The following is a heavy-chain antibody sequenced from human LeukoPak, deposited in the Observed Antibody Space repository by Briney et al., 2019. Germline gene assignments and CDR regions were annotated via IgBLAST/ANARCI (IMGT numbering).Heavy chain of an antibody. J-gene: IGHJ5*02. D-gene: IGHD6-13*01. CDR2: ISSSSSYT. CDR3: ARDIAAAPWFDP. V-gene: IGHV3-11*06. CDR1: GLTFSDYY. Sequence: PGGSLRLSCAASGLTFSDYYMSWIRQAPGKGLEWVSYISSSSSYTNYADSVKGRFTISRDNAKNSLYLQMNSLRAEDTAVYYCARDIAAAPWFDPWGQGTLGTVSS.